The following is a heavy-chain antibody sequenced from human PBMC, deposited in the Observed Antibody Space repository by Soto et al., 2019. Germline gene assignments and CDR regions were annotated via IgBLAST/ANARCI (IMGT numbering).Heavy chain of an antibody. CDR2: IIPIFGTA. V-gene: IGHV1-69*13. CDR3: ARQYDYDSSGYYYSAFDI. D-gene: IGHD3-22*01. CDR1: GGTFSSYA. Sequence: SVKVSCKASGGTFSSYAISWVRQAPGQGLEWMGGIIPIFGTANYAQKFQGRVTITADESTSTAYMELSSLRSEDTAVYYCARQYDYDSSGYYYSAFDIWGQGTMVTVS. J-gene: IGHJ3*02.